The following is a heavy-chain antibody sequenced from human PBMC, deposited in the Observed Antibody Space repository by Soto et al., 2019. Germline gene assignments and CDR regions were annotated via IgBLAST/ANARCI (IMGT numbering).Heavy chain of an antibody. V-gene: IGHV4-59*01. CDR2: IYYSGSA. J-gene: IGHJ4*02. Sequence: PSETLSLTCTISGGSISGFYWGWIRQPPGKGLEWIGSIYYSGSANYDPSLRSRVTISLNTSKNQFSLNLNSVTAADTAIYYCARWTYCGGDCYWLDFWGQGTLVTVSS. CDR3: ARWTYCGGDCYWLDF. CDR1: GGSISGFY. D-gene: IGHD2-21*02.